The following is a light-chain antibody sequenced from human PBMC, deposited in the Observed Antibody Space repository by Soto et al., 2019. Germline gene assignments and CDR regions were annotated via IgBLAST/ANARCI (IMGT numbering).Light chain of an antibody. V-gene: IGKV3-20*01. CDR2: GSS. CDR1: QSVSSSN. J-gene: IGKJ3*01. Sequence: ESVLTQSPGTLSLSPGERATLSCRASQSVSSSNLAWYQQTPGQAPRLLIYGSSSRATGIPDRFSGSWSGTDFSLTISRLEHEDFAVYYCQYGRSPLFTFGHGTTVDIK. CDR3: QYGRSPLFT.